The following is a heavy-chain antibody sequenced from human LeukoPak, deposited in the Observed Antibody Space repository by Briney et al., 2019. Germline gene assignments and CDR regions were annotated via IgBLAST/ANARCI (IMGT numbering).Heavy chain of an antibody. CDR1: GYNFTNYW. CDR3: ARLFRNYYDSSGRGRLDY. J-gene: IGHJ4*02. D-gene: IGHD3-22*01. Sequence: HGESLKISCEGSGYNFTNYWIGWVRQMPGKGLEWMGIFYPADSDTRYSPSFQGQVTISADKSISTAYLQWSSLKASDTAMYYCARLFRNYYDSSGRGRLDYWGQGTLVTVSS. V-gene: IGHV5-51*01. CDR2: FYPADSDT.